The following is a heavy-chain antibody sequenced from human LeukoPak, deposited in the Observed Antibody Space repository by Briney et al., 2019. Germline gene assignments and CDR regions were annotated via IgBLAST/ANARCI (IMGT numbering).Heavy chain of an antibody. Sequence: GGSLRLSCTASGFTFSSYAMSWVRQAPGKGLEWVSSISGSRGSTYYADTVKGRFTISRDNSKNTLYLQTNSLRAEDTAVYYCAKAGGGQAYWGQGTLVTVSS. CDR3: AKAGGGQAY. CDR2: ISGSRGST. CDR1: GFTFSSYA. J-gene: IGHJ4*02. V-gene: IGHV3-23*01. D-gene: IGHD3-16*01.